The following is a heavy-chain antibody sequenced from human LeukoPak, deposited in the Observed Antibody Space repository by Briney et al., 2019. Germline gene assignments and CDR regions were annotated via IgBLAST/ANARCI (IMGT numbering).Heavy chain of an antibody. J-gene: IGHJ3*02. CDR3: ARGPMIVVVADDAFDI. CDR1: GFTFSSYG. D-gene: IGHD3-22*01. Sequence: GGSLRLSCAASGFTFSSYGMHWVRQAPGKGLEWVAVISYDGSNKYYADSVKGRFTISRDNSKNTLYLQVNSLRAEDTAVYYCARGPMIVVVADDAFDIWGQGTMVTVSS. CDR2: ISYDGSNK. V-gene: IGHV3-30*03.